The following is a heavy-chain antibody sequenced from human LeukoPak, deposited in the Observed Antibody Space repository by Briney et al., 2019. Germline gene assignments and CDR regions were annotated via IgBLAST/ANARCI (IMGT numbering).Heavy chain of an antibody. J-gene: IGHJ4*02. V-gene: IGHV3-30*02. D-gene: IGHD3/OR15-3a*01. Sequence: GGSLRLSCAASGFTFSSHGMHWVRQAPGKGLEWVTFIRSDGSSNYYGDSVKGRFTLSRDNFKNTLSLQMNSLRAEDTAVYYCVRDRDWGFDYWGQGTLVAVSS. CDR3: VRDRDWGFDY. CDR2: IRSDGSSN. CDR1: GFTFSSHG.